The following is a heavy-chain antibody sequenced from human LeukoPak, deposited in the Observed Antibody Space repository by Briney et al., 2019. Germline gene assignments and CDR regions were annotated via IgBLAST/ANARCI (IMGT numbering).Heavy chain of an antibody. CDR3: ARAGEGLQAYGFDL. D-gene: IGHD5-24*01. CDR1: GLTFSSHW. CDR2: INRDGSGT. V-gene: IGHV3-74*01. J-gene: IGHJ3*01. Sequence: PGGSLRLSCAASGLTFSSHWMHWVRQAPGKGPVWVSRINRDGSGTGYADSVKGRFTISRDNAKSTLYLEMNNLRGEDTAVYFCARAGEGLQAYGFDLWGQGTMLAVSS.